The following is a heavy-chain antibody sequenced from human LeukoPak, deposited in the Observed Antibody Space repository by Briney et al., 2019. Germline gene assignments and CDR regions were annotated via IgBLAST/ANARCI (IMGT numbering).Heavy chain of an antibody. CDR2: IYYSGST. J-gene: IGHJ5*01. V-gene: IGHV4-39*01. CDR3: ARQPTGHPNWLDS. CDR1: GGSISGSSYY. D-gene: IGHD2-8*02. Sequence: PSETLSLTCTVSGGSISGSSYYWGWIRQPPGKGLEWIGSIYYSGSTYYNPSLQSRVTISVDTSKIQFSLKLTSLTAADTAVYYCARQPTGHPNWLDSWGQGTLVTVSS.